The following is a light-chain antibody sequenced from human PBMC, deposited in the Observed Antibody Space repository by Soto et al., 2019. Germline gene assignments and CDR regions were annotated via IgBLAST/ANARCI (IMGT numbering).Light chain of an antibody. Sequence: DIQMTQSPSTLSASVGDRVTITCRASQSISSWLAWYQQKPGKAPKLLIYKASTLKSGVPSRFSGRGSGTEFTLTISSLQPDDFATYYCQQYNSYSFGQGTKVDIK. CDR2: KAS. J-gene: IGKJ1*01. CDR1: QSISSW. V-gene: IGKV1-5*03. CDR3: QQYNSYS.